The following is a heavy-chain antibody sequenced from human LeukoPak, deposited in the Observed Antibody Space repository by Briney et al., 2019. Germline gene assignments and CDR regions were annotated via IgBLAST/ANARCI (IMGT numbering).Heavy chain of an antibody. Sequence: PGGSLRLSCTASGFTFGDYAMSWVRQAPGKGLEWVGFIRSTAYGGTTEYAASVKGRFTISRDDSKSIAYLQMNSLKTEDTAVYYCTRRPMGYCSSTSCSYGMDVWGQGTTVTVSS. CDR3: TRRPMGYCSSTSCSYGMDV. V-gene: IGHV3-49*04. CDR2: IRSTAYGGTT. CDR1: GFTFGDYA. J-gene: IGHJ6*02. D-gene: IGHD2-2*01.